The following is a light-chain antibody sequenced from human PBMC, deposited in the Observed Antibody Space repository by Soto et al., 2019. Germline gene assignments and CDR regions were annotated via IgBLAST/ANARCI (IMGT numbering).Light chain of an antibody. CDR2: GAS. CDR1: QSVNSAY. Sequence: EIVLTQSPGTLSLSPGERATLSCRPSQSVNSAYLAWYQQKPGQAPRLLIYGASSRATGIPDRFSGSGSGTDFTLTISRLEPEDFAVYYCQQFATSPLTFGGGTKVDIK. V-gene: IGKV3-20*01. J-gene: IGKJ4*01. CDR3: QQFATSPLT.